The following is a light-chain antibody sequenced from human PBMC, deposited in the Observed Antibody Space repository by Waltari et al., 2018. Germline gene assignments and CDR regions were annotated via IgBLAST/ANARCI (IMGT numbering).Light chain of an antibody. V-gene: IGLV1-44*01. CDR3: AAWDDSLNGRV. CDR1: SSNIGSNT. Sequence: QSVLTQPPSASGTPGQGVTISCSGSSSNIGSNTVSWYQQLPGTAPKLLISTTNRRTAGVPDRVSGSKSGTSASRAISGVQSEDEADYYCAAWDDSLNGRVFGGGTKVTVL. J-gene: IGLJ3*02. CDR2: TTN.